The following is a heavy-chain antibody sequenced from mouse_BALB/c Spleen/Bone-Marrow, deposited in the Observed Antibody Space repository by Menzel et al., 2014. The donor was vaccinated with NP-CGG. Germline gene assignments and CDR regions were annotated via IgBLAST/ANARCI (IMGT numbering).Heavy chain of an antibody. Sequence: VHLVESGAELMKPGASVKISCKATGYTLSSYWIEWVKQRPGHGLEWIGEILPGSGSTNYNEKFKGKATFTADTSSNTAYMQLSSLTSEDSAVYYCARRGYDGAYWGQGTLVTVSA. D-gene: IGHD2-14*01. CDR2: ILPGSGST. J-gene: IGHJ3*01. CDR1: GYTLSSYW. CDR3: ARRGYDGAY. V-gene: IGHV1-9*01.